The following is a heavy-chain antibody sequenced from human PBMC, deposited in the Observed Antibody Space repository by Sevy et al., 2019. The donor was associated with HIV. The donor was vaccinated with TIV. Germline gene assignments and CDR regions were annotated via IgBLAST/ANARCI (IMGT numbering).Heavy chain of an antibody. CDR3: ARCVYCSGGSCHYYFDY. D-gene: IGHD2-15*01. CDR2: IYHSGST. CDR1: GGSISSSNW. J-gene: IGHJ4*02. Sequence: SETLSLTCAVSGGSISSSNWWSWVRQPPGKGLEWIGEIYHSGSTNYNPSLKSRVTISVDKSKSQFSLKLRSVTAADTAVYYCARCVYCSGGSCHYYFDYWGQGTLVTVSS. V-gene: IGHV4-4*02.